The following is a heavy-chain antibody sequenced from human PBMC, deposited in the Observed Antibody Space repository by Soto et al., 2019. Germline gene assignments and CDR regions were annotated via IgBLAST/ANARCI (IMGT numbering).Heavy chain of an antibody. D-gene: IGHD3-16*01. CDR1: GFTFSSYG. J-gene: IGHJ6*02. CDR2: ISYDGSNK. Sequence: GGSLRLSCAASGFTFSSYGMHWVRQAPGKGLEWVAVISYDGSNKYYADSVKGRFTISRDNSKNTLYLQMNSLRAEDTAVYYCAKDRGGDGYIPYYYYGMDVWGQGTTVTVSS. V-gene: IGHV3-30*18. CDR3: AKDRGGDGYIPYYYYGMDV.